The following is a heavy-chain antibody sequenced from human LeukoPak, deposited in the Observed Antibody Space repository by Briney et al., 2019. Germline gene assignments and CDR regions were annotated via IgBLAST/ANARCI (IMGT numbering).Heavy chain of an antibody. V-gene: IGHV1-2*06. CDR3: ARDGAPYYYDSSGYYYSDY. J-gene: IGHJ4*02. CDR2: INPNSGGT. CDR1: GYTFTGYY. D-gene: IGHD3-22*01. Sequence: ASVKVSCKASGYTFTGYYMHWVRQAPGQGLEWMGRINPNSGGTNYAQKFQGRVTMTRDTSISTAYMELSRLRSDETAVYYCARDGAPYYYDSSGYYYSDYWGQGTLVTVSS.